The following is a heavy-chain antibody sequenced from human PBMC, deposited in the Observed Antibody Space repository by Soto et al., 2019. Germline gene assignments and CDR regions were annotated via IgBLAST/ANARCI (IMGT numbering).Heavy chain of an antibody. Sequence: ERSLRLSCAASGFSFSIYGMHWVRQAPGKGLEWVAVIWYDGSKEYYADSVKGRFTISRDNSKNTLDLQMNSLRAEDTAVYYCAREGRSWSIDYWGPGTLVTVSS. CDR3: AREGRSWSIDY. V-gene: IGHV3-33*08. CDR2: IWYDGSKE. CDR1: GFSFSIYG. J-gene: IGHJ4*02. D-gene: IGHD2-15*01.